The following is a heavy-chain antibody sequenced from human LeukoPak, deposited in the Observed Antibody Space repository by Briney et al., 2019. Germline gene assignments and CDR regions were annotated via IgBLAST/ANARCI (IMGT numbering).Heavy chain of an antibody. CDR3: ASTSARTGFDY. D-gene: IGHD3/OR15-3a*01. Sequence: SETLSLTCTVSGGSISSGSYYWSWIRQPAGKGLEWIGRIYTSGSTNYNPSLKSRVTISRDTSKNQFSLKLSSVTAADTAVYYCASTSARTGFDYWGQGTLVTVSS. CDR2: IYTSGST. J-gene: IGHJ4*02. V-gene: IGHV4-61*02. CDR1: GGSISSGSYY.